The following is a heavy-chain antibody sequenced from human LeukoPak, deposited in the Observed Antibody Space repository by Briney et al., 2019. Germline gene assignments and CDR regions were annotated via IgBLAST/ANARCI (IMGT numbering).Heavy chain of an antibody. CDR2: ITAYDGNT. J-gene: IGHJ4*02. D-gene: IGHD1-1*01. Sequence: GASVKVSCKASGYTFNRFGISWVRQAPGQGLEWMGWITAYDGNTNSAQKFQDRVTMTTDTSTSTAYMELRSLTSDDTAVYYCARNWNEKAYFFDYWGQGTLVTVSS. CDR3: ARNWNEKAYFFDY. CDR1: GYTFNRFG. V-gene: IGHV1-18*01.